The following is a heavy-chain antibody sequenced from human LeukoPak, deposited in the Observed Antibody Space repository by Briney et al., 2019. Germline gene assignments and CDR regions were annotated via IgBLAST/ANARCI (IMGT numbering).Heavy chain of an antibody. CDR3: ARLQLRHCSRTSCANEFDY. V-gene: IGHV4-59*01. Sequence: SETLSLTCTVSGGSLSSYYWSWIRQPPGKGLEWIGYIYYSGSINYNPSLKSRVIISVDKSKNQFSLTLTSVTAADTAVCYCARLQLRHCSRTSCANEFDYWGQGTLVTVSS. D-gene: IGHD2-2*01. CDR1: GGSLSSYY. J-gene: IGHJ4*02. CDR2: IYYSGSI.